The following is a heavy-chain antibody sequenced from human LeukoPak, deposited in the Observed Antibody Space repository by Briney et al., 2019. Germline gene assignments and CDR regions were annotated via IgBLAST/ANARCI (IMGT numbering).Heavy chain of an antibody. J-gene: IGHJ3*02. CDR3: ARGGYCSSTSCHKAFDI. D-gene: IGHD2-2*02. Sequence: SETLSLTCTVSGGSISSTSYYWGWIRQPPGKGLEWIGRIYYSGSTNYNPSLESRVTMAVDTSKNQFSLKLSSVTAADTAVYYCARGGYCSSTSCHKAFDIWGQGTMVTVSS. CDR1: GGSISSTSYY. CDR2: IYYSGST. V-gene: IGHV4-39*01.